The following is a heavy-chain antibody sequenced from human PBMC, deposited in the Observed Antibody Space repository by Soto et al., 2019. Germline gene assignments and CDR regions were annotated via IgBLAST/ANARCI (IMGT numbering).Heavy chain of an antibody. D-gene: IGHD4-17*01. CDR2: MSFDGTYK. J-gene: IGHJ4*02. V-gene: IGHV3-30*18. CDR3: AKARRDGEYNSVYDF. CDR1: GFRFSDYG. Sequence: QVQLAESGGGVVQPGRSLRLSCVGSGFRFSDYGMHWVRQAPGKGLEWVAMMSFDGTYKYYADSVKGRFIISRDNSKNTLYLQMNSLRAEDTAVYYCAKARRDGEYNSVYDFWGQGTLVTVSS.